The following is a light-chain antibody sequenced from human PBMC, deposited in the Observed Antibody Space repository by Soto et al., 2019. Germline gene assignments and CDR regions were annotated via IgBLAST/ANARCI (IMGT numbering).Light chain of an antibody. Sequence: QPVLTQPPSVSGAPGQRVTISCTGSSSNIGAGYDVHWYQQLPETAPKLLIYGNNNRPSGVPDRFSGSKSGTSASLAITGLQAEDEADYYCQSYDGSLSGFWVFGGGTKLTVL. V-gene: IGLV1-40*01. CDR3: QSYDGSLSGFWV. CDR1: SSNIGAGYD. J-gene: IGLJ3*02. CDR2: GNN.